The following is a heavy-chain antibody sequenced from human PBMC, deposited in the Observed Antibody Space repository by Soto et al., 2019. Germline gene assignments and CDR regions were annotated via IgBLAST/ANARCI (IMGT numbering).Heavy chain of an antibody. Sequence: SETLSLTCAVYGGSFSGYYWSWIRQPPGKGLEWIGEINHSGSTNYNPSLKSRVTISVDTSKNQFSLKLSSVTAADTAVYYCARDRHILTGYYKGVRRRTFDYRGQGTLVTVSS. D-gene: IGHD3-9*01. V-gene: IGHV4-34*01. J-gene: IGHJ4*02. CDR2: INHSGST. CDR1: GGSFSGYY. CDR3: ARDRHILTGYYKGVRRRTFDY.